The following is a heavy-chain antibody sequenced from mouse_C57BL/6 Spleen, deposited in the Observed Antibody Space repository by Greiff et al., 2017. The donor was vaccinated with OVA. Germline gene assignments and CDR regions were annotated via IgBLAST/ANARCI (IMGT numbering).Heavy chain of an antibody. V-gene: IGHV2-6*01. CDR3: ARNIKDAMDY. CDR2: IWGVGST. Sequence: VKPVESGPGLVAPSQSLSITCTVSGFSLTSYGVDWVRQSPGKGLEWLGVIWGVGSTNYNSALKSRLSISKDNSKSQVFLKMNSLQTDDTAMYYCARNIKDAMDYWGQGTSVTVSS. CDR1: GFSLTSYG. J-gene: IGHJ4*01. D-gene: IGHD1-3*01.